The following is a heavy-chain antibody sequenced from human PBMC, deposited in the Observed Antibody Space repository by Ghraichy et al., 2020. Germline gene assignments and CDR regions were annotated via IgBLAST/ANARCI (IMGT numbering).Heavy chain of an antibody. CDR1: GYSISSGYY. CDR3: ARGEYSSGWLPIFDY. D-gene: IGHD6-19*01. J-gene: IGHJ4*02. V-gene: IGHV4-38-2*01. Sequence: SQTLSLTCAVSGYSISSGYYWGWIRQPPGKGLEWIGSIYHSGSTYYNPSLKSRVTISVDTSKNQFSLKLSSVTAADTAVYYCARGEYSSGWLPIFDYWGQGTLVTVSS. CDR2: IYHSGST.